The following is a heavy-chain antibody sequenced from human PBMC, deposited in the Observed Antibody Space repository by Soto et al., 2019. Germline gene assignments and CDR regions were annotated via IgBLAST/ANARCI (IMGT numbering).Heavy chain of an antibody. CDR3: ARDGASGYYDSSGYYFRYYYYGMDV. V-gene: IGHV1-2*02. D-gene: IGHD3-22*01. CDR2: INPNSGGT. J-gene: IGHJ6*02. CDR1: GYTFTGYY. Sequence: ASVKVSCKASGYTFTGYYMHWVRQATGQGLEWMGWINPNSGGTNYAQKFQGRVTMTRDTSISTAYMELSRLRSDDTAVYYCARDGASGYYDSSGYYFRYYYYGMDVWGQGTTVTVSS.